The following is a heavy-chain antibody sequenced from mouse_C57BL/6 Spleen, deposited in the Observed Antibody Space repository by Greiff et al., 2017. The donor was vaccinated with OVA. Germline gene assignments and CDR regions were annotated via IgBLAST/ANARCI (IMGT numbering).Heavy chain of an antibody. J-gene: IGHJ3*01. CDR1: GYTFTDHT. D-gene: IGHD3-1*01. CDR2: IYPRDGST. V-gene: IGHV1-78*01. CDR3: ARSGGVSSAWFAY. Sequence: VHLVESDAELVKPGASVKISCKVSGYTFTDHTIHWMKQRPEQGLEWIGYIYPRDGSTKYNEKFKGKATLTADKSSSTAYMQLNSLTSEDSAVYFCARSGGVSSAWFAYWGQGTLVTVSA.